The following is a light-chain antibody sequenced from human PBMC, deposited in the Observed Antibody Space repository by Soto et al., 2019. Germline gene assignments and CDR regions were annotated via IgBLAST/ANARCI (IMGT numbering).Light chain of an antibody. CDR3: QQYQNSPPSYT. Sequence: EIVLTQSPGTLSLSPGERATLSCRASQSLTSDYLAWYQQTPGQAPRLLIYGASSRAAGIPDRFSGSGSGTDVSITISRLEPEDFAVYYCQQYQNSPPSYTFGQGTKLEI. J-gene: IGKJ2*01. V-gene: IGKV3-20*01. CDR1: QSLTSDY. CDR2: GAS.